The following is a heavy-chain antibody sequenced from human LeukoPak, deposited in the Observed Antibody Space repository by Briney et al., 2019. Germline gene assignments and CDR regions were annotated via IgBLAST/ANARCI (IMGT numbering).Heavy chain of an antibody. Sequence: SETLSLTCTVSGGSISSGSYYWSWIRQPAGKGLEWIGRIYTSGSTNYNPSLKSRVTISVDTSKNQSSLTLSSVTAADTAVYYCAREVLEVGELSSFDYWGQGTLVTVSS. CDR1: GGSISSGSYY. CDR3: AREVLEVGELSSFDY. J-gene: IGHJ4*02. D-gene: IGHD3-10*01. V-gene: IGHV4-61*02. CDR2: IYTSGST.